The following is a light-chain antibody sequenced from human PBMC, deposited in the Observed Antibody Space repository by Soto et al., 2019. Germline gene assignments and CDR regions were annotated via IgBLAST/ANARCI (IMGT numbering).Light chain of an antibody. J-gene: IGKJ4*01. CDR1: QSVSSY. CDR2: DAS. CDR3: QQRSNWPCT. Sequence: EIVMTQSPATLSLSPGERVTISCRASQSVSSYLAWYQQKPGQAPRLLIYDASSRATGIPSRFSGSGSGTDFTLTITSLEPEDFAVYYCQQRSNWPCTFGGGTKVEI. V-gene: IGKV3-11*01.